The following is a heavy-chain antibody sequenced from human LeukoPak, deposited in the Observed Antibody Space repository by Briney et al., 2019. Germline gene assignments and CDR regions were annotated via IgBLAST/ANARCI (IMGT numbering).Heavy chain of an antibody. CDR1: GGSFSGYY. Sequence: PSETLSLTCAVYGGSFSGYYWSWIRQPPGKGLEWLGEINHSGSTNYNPSLKTRVTISVATSKNQFSLKLSSVTAADTAVYYCARVDRIAVAGIFDYWGQGTLVTVSS. V-gene: IGHV4-34*01. J-gene: IGHJ4*02. D-gene: IGHD6-19*01. CDR2: INHSGST. CDR3: ARVDRIAVAGIFDY.